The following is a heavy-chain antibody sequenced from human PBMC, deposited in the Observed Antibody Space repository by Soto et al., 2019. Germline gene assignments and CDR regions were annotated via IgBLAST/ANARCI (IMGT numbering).Heavy chain of an antibody. CDR2: ISGSGGSI. V-gene: IGHV3-23*01. CDR1: GFTFSNCA. Sequence: VGSLRLSCEASGFTFSNCAMSWVRQAPGKGLEWVSRISGSGGSIDYADSGKGRFTISRDNSKNTLYLQMNSMRAEDTAIYYCVKEYTWNDHFDFWGQGTPVTVSS. D-gene: IGHD1-1*01. CDR3: VKEYTWNDHFDF. J-gene: IGHJ4*02.